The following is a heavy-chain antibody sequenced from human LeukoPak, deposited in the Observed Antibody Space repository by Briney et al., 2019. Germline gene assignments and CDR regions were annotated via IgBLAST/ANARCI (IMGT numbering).Heavy chain of an antibody. Sequence: APVKVSCKASGYTFTGYYMHWVRQAPGQGPEWMGWINPNSGGTNYAQKFQGRVTMTRDTSISTAYMELSRLRSDDTAVYYCAREFRDSSGYYRPSNFDYWGQGTLVTVSS. J-gene: IGHJ4*02. CDR1: GYTFTGYY. CDR3: AREFRDSSGYYRPSNFDY. V-gene: IGHV1-2*02. D-gene: IGHD3-22*01. CDR2: INPNSGGT.